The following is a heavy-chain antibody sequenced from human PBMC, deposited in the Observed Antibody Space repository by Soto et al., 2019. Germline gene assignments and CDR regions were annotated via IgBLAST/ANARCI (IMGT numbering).Heavy chain of an antibody. CDR1: GGSISSGFYS. CDR2: IYNSGNT. J-gene: IGHJ5*02. CDR3: ARGSDGVWNWFDP. Sequence: SETLSLTCAVAGGSISSGFYSWSWIRHPPGQGLEWIGYIYNSGNTYYNPSLMSRVTISVDRSQNHFSLKLTSVTAADTAVYYCARGSDGVWNWFDPWGQGTQVTV. D-gene: IGHD2-21*02. V-gene: IGHV4-30-2*01.